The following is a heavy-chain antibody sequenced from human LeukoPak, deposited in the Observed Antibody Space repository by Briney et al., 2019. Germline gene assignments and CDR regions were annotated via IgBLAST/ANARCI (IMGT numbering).Heavy chain of an antibody. CDR2: ISYDGSNK. J-gene: IGHJ6*02. CDR3: ARDIVVVPAAMWNYYYYGMDV. V-gene: IGHV3-30*04. CDR1: GFTFSSYA. D-gene: IGHD2-2*01. Sequence: GGSLRLSCAASGFTFSSYAMHWVRQAPGKGLEWVAVISYDGSNKYYADSVKGRFTISRDNSKNTLYLQMNSLRAEDTAVYYCARDIVVVPAAMWNYYYYGMDVWGQGTTVTVSS.